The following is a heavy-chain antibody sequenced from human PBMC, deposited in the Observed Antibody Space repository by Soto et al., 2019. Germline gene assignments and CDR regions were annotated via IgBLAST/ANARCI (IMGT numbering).Heavy chain of an antibody. J-gene: IGHJ4*02. V-gene: IGHV1-18*01. D-gene: IGHD3-3*01. CDR3: ARGGPYYDFWSGYSSYFDY. Sequence: ASVKVSCKASGYTFTSYGISWVRQAPGQRLEWMGWISAYNGNTNYAQKLQGRVTMTTDTSTSTAYMELRSLRSDDTAVYYCARGGPYYDFWSGYSSYFDYWGQGTLVTVSS. CDR2: ISAYNGNT. CDR1: GYTFTSYG.